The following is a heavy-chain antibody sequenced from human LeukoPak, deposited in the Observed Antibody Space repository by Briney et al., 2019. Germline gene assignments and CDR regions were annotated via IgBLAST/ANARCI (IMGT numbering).Heavy chain of an antibody. CDR2: ISPDSGNT. CDR1: GYTFTSFG. D-gene: IGHD3-16*01. V-gene: IGHV1-18*01. Sequence: ASVKVSCKASGYTFTSFGIAWLRQAPGPGLEWMGWISPDSGNTEYAQKFQGRVTMTTDTSTSTAYMELRSLGSDDTAVYYCARTPPGNICCYAYWGQGTLVTVSS. J-gene: IGHJ4*02. CDR3: ARTPPGNICCYAY.